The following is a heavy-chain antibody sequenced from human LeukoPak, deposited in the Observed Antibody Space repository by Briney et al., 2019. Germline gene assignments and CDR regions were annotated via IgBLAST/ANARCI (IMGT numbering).Heavy chain of an antibody. CDR2: IYYTGST. Sequence: SETLSLTCTVSGGSISSSSYYWGWIRQPPGKGLEWIGYIYYTGSTSYNPSLKSRVTISVDTSKNQFSLKLSSVTAADTAVYYCARVGSSGYYGRYDYYYAMDVWGQGTTVTVSS. J-gene: IGHJ6*02. CDR1: GGSISSSSYY. D-gene: IGHD3-22*01. V-gene: IGHV4-61*05. CDR3: ARVGSSGYYGRYDYYYAMDV.